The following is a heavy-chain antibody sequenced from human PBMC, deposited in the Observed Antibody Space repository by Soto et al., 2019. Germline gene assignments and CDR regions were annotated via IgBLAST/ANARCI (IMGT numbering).Heavy chain of an antibody. J-gene: IGHJ4*02. D-gene: IGHD3-10*01. CDR2: IPYDGSKK. V-gene: IGHV3-30*18. CDR1: GLTFTGYG. CDR3: AKAPLHYYYGSGSYLDY. Sequence: QVQLVESGGGGVRPGRSLRLPCAPSGLTFTGYGMPWVPRAPARGLEWVAVIPYDGSKKYYADSVKGRFTISRDNSKNTLYLQMNSLRAEDTAVYYCAKAPLHYYYGSGSYLDYWGQGTLVTVSS.